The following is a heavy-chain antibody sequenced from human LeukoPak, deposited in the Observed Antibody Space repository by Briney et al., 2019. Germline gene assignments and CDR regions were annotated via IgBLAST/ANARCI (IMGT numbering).Heavy chain of an antibody. J-gene: IGHJ4*02. CDR1: GYSFTSYW. V-gene: IGHV5-51*01. D-gene: IGHD1-26*01. CDR2: IYPGDSDT. CDR3: ARSRRPAYSGSNPDY. Sequence: PGGSLRLSCKGSGYSFTSYWIGWVRQMPGKGLEWMGIIYPGDSDTRYSPSFQGQVTISADKSISTAYLQWSSLKASDTAMYYCARSRRPAYSGSNPDYWGQGTLVTVSS.